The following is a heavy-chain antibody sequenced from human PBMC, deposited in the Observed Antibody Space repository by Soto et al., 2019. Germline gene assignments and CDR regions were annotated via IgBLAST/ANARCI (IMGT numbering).Heavy chain of an antibody. V-gene: IGHV4-39*01. Sequence: QLQLQESGPGLVKPSETLSLTCTVSGGSISSSSYYWGWIRQPPGKGLEWIGSIYYSGSTYYNPSLKSRVTISVDTSKNQFSLKLSSVTAADTAVYYCARLAAAGNYYYYYMDVWGKGTTVTVSS. D-gene: IGHD6-13*01. J-gene: IGHJ6*03. CDR3: ARLAAAGNYYYYYMDV. CDR1: GGSISSSSYY. CDR2: IYYSGST.